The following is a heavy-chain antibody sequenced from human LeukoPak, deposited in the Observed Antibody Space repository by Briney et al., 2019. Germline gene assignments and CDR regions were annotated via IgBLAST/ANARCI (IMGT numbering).Heavy chain of an antibody. D-gene: IGHD3-22*01. V-gene: IGHV3-74*01. CDR3: ARAGTYYHDSSGYTDYYYYMDV. CDR1: GFTFRSYW. Sequence: GGSLRLSCAASGFTFRSYWMHWVRQAPGKGLEWVSRINSDGSSTRYADSVKGRFSISRDNAKNTLYLEMNSLRAEDTAVYCCARAGTYYHDSSGYTDYYYYMDVWGKGTTVTISS. J-gene: IGHJ6*03. CDR2: INSDGSST.